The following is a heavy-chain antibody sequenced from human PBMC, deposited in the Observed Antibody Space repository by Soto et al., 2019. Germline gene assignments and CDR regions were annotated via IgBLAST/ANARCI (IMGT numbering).Heavy chain of an antibody. V-gene: IGHV3-74*01. D-gene: IGHD3-10*01. J-gene: IGHJ4*02. Sequence: GGSLRLSCAASGFTFSSDWLHWVRQPPGKGLEWVSRINTDGTGTSYADSVKGRFTISRDNAKNTLYLQMNSLRAEDTAIYYCKGVRRGPQPYFDYGGKENRVPVPS. CDR2: INTDGTGT. CDR1: GFTFSSDW. CDR3: KGVRRGPQPYFDY.